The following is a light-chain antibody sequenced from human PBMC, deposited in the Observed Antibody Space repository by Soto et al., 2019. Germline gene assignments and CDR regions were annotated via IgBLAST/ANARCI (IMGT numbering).Light chain of an antibody. J-gene: IGLJ2*01. CDR2: DVS. Sequence: QSALTQPAXVSGSPGXXXTISXAGTSGDVGAYNYVTWFQQYPGNVPTLIIXDVSERPSGVSDRFSGSKSGNTASLTISGLLTEDEADYYCGSYTTINTMIFXGGTKVTVL. CDR3: GSYTTINTMI. V-gene: IGLV2-14*01. CDR1: SGDVGAYNY.